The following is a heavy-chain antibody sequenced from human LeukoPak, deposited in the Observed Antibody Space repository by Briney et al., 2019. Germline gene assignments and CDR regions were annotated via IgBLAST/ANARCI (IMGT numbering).Heavy chain of an antibody. Sequence: GGSLRLSCAASGFTFSSYAMHWVRQAPGKGLEWVVVISYDGSNKYYADSVKGRFTISRDNSKNTLYLQMNSLRAEDTAVYYCAREIESLDYWGQGTLVTVSS. V-gene: IGHV3-30-3*01. CDR2: ISYDGSNK. CDR3: AREIESLDY. CDR1: GFTFSSYA. D-gene: IGHD2/OR15-2a*01. J-gene: IGHJ4*02.